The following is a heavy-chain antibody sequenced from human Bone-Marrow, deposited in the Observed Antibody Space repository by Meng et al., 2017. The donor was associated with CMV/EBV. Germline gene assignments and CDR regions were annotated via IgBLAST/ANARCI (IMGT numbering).Heavy chain of an antibody. CDR1: GYTFTSYY. D-gene: IGHD2-2*01. J-gene: IGHJ6*02. CDR3: ARDRVVVVPARTYYYYGMAV. Sequence: ASVKVSCKASGYTFTSYYMHWVRQAPGQGLEWMGIINPSGGSTSYAQKFQGRVTMTRDTSTSTVYMELSSLRSEDTAVYYCARDRVVVVPARTYYYYGMAVWGQGTTVPVAS. CDR2: INPSGGST. V-gene: IGHV1-46*01.